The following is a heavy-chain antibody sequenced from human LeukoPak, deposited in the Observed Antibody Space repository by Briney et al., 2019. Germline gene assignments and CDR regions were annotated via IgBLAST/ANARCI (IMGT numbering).Heavy chain of an antibody. CDR2: IYYSGST. CDR3: SEVLDYYDSSP. CDR1: GGSISSYY. D-gene: IGHD3-22*01. J-gene: IGHJ5*02. Sequence: PSETLSLTCTASGGSISSYYWSWIRQPPGKGLEWIGHIYYSGSTKHNPSLKNRVIIIVDTSKKQFFHMLSSMPAADTAAVYYSEVLDYYDSSPWGQGSLVTVSS. V-gene: IGHV4-59*01.